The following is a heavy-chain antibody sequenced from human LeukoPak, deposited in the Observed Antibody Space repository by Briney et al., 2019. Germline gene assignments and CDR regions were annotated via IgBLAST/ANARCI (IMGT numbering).Heavy chain of an antibody. CDR2: ISSSGGAI. CDR3: AKGEPPAYYYDSSGPVDY. V-gene: IGHV3-11*01. Sequence: PGGSLRLSCAASGFTFSDYYMSWIRQAPGKGLEWVSYISSSGGAIYYADSVKGRFTISRDNAKNSLYLQMNSLRAEDTAVYYCAKGEPPAYYYDSSGPVDYWGQGTLVTVSS. D-gene: IGHD3-22*01. CDR1: GFTFSDYY. J-gene: IGHJ4*02.